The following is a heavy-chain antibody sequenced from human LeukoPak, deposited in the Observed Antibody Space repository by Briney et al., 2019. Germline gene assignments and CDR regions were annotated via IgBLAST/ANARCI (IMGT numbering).Heavy chain of an antibody. D-gene: IGHD6-6*01. CDR1: GGSISSSSYY. CDR2: IYYSGST. J-gene: IGHJ3*02. CDR3: ARQIAARRYAFDI. V-gene: IGHV4-39*01. Sequence: KPSETLSLTCTVSGGSISSSSYYRGWIRQPPGKGLEWIGSIYYSGSTYYNPSLKSRVTISVDTSKNQFSLKLSSVTAADTAVYYCARQIAARRYAFDIWGQGTMVTVSS.